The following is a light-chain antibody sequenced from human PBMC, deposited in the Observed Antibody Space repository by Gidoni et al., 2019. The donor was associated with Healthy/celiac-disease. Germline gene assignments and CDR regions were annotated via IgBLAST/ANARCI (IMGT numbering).Light chain of an antibody. J-gene: IGKJ1*01. CDR3: QQSYSTPPWT. CDR2: AAS. Sequence: DIQTPQSPSSLSASVGDIVTITCRASQSISSYLNWYQQQPGKAPKLLIYAASSLQSGVPSRFSGSGSGTDFTLTISSLQPEDFATYYCQQSYSTPPWTFGQGTKVEIK. CDR1: QSISSY. V-gene: IGKV1-39*01.